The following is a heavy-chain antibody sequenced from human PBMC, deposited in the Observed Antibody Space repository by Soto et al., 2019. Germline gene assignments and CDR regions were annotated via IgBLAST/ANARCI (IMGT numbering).Heavy chain of an antibody. CDR3: ARGGFYSGHDY. Sequence: QVRLVQSGAEVKKPGASVKVSCKASGYTFTSYAMHWVRQAPGQRLEWMGWLNDGNGNTKYSQKFQGRVTITRDTSASTAYMELSSLRSEDTAVYYCARGGFYSGHDYWGQGTLVTVSS. V-gene: IGHV1-3*01. CDR1: GYTFTSYA. CDR2: LNDGNGNT. J-gene: IGHJ4*02. D-gene: IGHD2-21*01.